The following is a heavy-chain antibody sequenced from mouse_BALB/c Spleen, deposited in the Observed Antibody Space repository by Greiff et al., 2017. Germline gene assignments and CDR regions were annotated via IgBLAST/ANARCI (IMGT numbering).Heavy chain of an antibody. V-gene: IGHV1S81*02. J-gene: IGHJ2*01. CDR2: INPSNGRT. Sequence: VQLQQPGAELVKPGASVKLSCKASGYTFTSYWLHWVKQRPGQGLEWIGEINPSNGRTNYNEKFKSKATLTVDKSSSTAYMQLSSLTSEDSAVYYCARSDGNYLDYWGQGTTLTVSS. D-gene: IGHD1-1*01. CDR1: GYTFTSYW. CDR3: ARSDGNYLDY.